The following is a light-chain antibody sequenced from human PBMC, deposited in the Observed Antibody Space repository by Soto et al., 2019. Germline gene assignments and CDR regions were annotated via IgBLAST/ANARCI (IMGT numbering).Light chain of an antibody. CDR3: SSYGASSTL. V-gene: IGLV2-14*03. J-gene: IGLJ2*01. Sequence: QSALTQPASVSGSPGQSITIPCTGTSNDIGGYNYVSWYQQHPGKVPKLMIFDVSYRPSGISDRFSGSKSGNTASLTISGLQPEDEAEYYCSSYGASSTLFGGGTKLTVL. CDR1: SNDIGGYNY. CDR2: DVS.